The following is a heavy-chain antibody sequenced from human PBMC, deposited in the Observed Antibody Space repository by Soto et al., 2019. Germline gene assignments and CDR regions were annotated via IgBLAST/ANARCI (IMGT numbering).Heavy chain of an antibody. CDR1: GGSISIYY. Sequence: LETLSLTCTVSGGSISIYYWSWILQPPGKGLEWIGYIYYSGSTNYNPSLKSRVTISVDTSKNQFSLKLSSVTAADTAVYYCARGRDGYRPGDFAYSGQGTLVTVSS. D-gene: IGHD5-12*01. J-gene: IGHJ4*02. V-gene: IGHV4-59*01. CDR3: ARGRDGYRPGDFAY. CDR2: IYYSGST.